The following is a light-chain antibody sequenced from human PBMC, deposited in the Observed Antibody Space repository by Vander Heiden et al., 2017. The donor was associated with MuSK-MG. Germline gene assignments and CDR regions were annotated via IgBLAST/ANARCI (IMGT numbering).Light chain of an antibody. J-gene: IGLJ2*01. CDR2: EDT. CDR1: ALSKRY. CDR3: YSADSGFLFGGGTVHSGVL. Sequence: SYELTQPPSVSVSPGQTARITCSGNALSKRYAFWYQQKSGQAPVLVIYEDTRRLFGIPERFSGSSSGTKATLTISGAQVEAEGDYYCYSADSGFLFGGGTVHSGVLFGGGTKLTVL. V-gene: IGLV3-10*01.